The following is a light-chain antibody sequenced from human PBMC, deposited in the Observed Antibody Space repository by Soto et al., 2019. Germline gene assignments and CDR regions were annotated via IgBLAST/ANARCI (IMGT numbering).Light chain of an antibody. CDR2: YDS. J-gene: IGLJ1*01. CDR1: NIGSKS. CDR3: QVWDSSSDHYV. V-gene: IGLV3-21*04. Sequence: SYELTQPPSVSVAPGKTARITCGGNNIGSKSVHWYQQKPGQAPVLVIYYDSYRPSGIHERVSGSNSGNTATLTISRVEAGDEADYYCQVWDSSSDHYVFGTGTKLTVL.